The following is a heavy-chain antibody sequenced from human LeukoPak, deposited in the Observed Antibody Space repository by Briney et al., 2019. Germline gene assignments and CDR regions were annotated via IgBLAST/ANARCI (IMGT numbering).Heavy chain of an antibody. CDR2: INHSGST. CDR3: ARTSIYYDSSGYRS. Sequence: SETLSLTCAVYGGSFSGYYWSWIRQPPGKGLEWIGEINHSGSTNYSPSLKSRVTISVDTSKNQFSLKLSSVTAADTAVYYCARTSIYYDSSGYRSWGQGTLVTVSS. CDR1: GGSFSGYY. V-gene: IGHV4-34*01. D-gene: IGHD3-22*01. J-gene: IGHJ5*02.